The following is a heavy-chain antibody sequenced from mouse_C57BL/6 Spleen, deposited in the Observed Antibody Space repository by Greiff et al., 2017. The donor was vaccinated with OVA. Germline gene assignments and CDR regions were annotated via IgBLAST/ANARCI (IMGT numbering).Heavy chain of an antibody. V-gene: IGHV14-1*01. J-gene: IGHJ2*01. CDR2: IDPEDGDT. CDR3: TTPYDYAFDY. Sequence: EVQLQQSGAELVRPGASVKLSCTASGFNIKDYYMHWVKQRPEQGLEWIGRIDPEDGDTEYAPKFQGKATMTADTSSTTAYLQLSSLTSEDTAVYYCTTPYDYAFDYWGQGTTLTVSS. CDR1: GFNIKDYY. D-gene: IGHD2-4*01.